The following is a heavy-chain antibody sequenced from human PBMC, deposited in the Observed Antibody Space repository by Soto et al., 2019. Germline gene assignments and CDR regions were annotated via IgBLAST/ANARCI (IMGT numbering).Heavy chain of an antibody. D-gene: IGHD3-9*01. V-gene: IGHV3-15*01. CDR3: TTDPYFDWLLDYIDY. CDR1: GFPFINAW. J-gene: IGHJ4*02. CDR2: IKTTIDGATT. Sequence: HLVESGGGLVKPGGSLTLSCTASGFPFINAWMSWVRQAPGKGLEWVGRIKTTIDGATTDYAAPVKSRFSIARDDSENTVYLQMNRLKTEDTAVYYCTTDPYFDWLLDYIDYWGRGTLVAVSS.